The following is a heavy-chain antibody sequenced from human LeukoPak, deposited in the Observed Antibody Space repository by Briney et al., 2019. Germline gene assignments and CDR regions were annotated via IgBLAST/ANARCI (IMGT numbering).Heavy chain of an antibody. CDR3: ARNFQFGAFDI. CDR1: GGSIRGYF. Sequence: MPSETLSLTCTVSGGSIRGYFWNWIRQPPGKGLEWIGYIYYTGITNYNPSLKSRVTMSVNTSKNQFSLKLSSVTAADTAVYYCARNFQFGAFDIWGQGTMVTVSS. D-gene: IGHD3-10*01. V-gene: IGHV4-59*12. CDR2: IYYTGIT. J-gene: IGHJ3*02.